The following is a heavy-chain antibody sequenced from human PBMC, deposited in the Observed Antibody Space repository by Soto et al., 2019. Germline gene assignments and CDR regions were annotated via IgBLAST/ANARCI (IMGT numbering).Heavy chain of an antibody. CDR3: AREGSAGGVDY. V-gene: IGHV4-34*01. CDR2: INHSGST. Sequence: SETLSLTCAVYGGSFSGYYWSWIRQPPGKGLEWIGEINHSGSTNYNPSLKSRVTISVDTSKNQFSLKLSSVTAADTAVYYCAREGSAGGVDYWGQGTQVTVSS. D-gene: IGHD2-8*01. CDR1: GGSFSGYY. J-gene: IGHJ4*02.